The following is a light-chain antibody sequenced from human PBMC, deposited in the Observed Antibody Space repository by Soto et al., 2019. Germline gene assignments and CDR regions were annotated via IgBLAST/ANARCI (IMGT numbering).Light chain of an antibody. CDR3: QQYNIWWT. V-gene: IGKV3-15*01. J-gene: IGKJ1*01. CDR2: GAS. Sequence: EIVMTQSPATLSVSPGERATLSCRASQSVSNNLAWYQKKPGQAPRLLIYGASTRATGIPARFSGGGSGTEFTLTISSLQSEEFAVYYCQQYNIWWTFGQGTRVEIK. CDR1: QSVSNN.